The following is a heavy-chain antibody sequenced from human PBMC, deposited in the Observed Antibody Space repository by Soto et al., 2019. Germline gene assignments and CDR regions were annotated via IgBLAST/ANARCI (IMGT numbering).Heavy chain of an antibody. J-gene: IGHJ6*02. Sequence: KPGGSLRLSCAASGFTFSDYYMSWIRQAPGKGLEWVSYISSSSSYTNYADSVKGRFTISRDNAKNSLYLQMNSLRAEDTAVYYCARDRGIAARPVYYYYYGMDVWGQGTTVTVSS. D-gene: IGHD6-6*01. V-gene: IGHV3-11*06. CDR1: GFTFSDYY. CDR3: ARDRGIAARPVYYYYYGMDV. CDR2: ISSSSSYT.